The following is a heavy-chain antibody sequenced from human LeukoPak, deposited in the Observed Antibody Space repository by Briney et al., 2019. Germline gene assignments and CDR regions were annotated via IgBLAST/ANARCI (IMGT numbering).Heavy chain of an antibody. CDR3: ARDGTGVYNLVQY. J-gene: IGHJ4*02. CDR2: INPNSGDS. V-gene: IGHV1-2*02. D-gene: IGHD5-24*01. Sequence: ASVKVSCKASGYKFTGYYMHWVRQAPGQGLEWMGWINPNSGDSHHAQKFQGRVTMTRDTSISTAYMELSRLRSDDTAVYYCARDGTGVYNLVQYWGQGTLVTVSS. CDR1: GYKFTGYY.